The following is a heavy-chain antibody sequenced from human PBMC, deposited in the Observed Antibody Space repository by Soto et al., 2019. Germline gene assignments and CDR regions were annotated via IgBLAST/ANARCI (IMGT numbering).Heavy chain of an antibody. J-gene: IGHJ3*02. CDR2: INHSGST. V-gene: IGHV4-34*01. Sequence: SETLSLTCAVYCGSFSGYYWSWIRQPPGKGLEWIGEINHSGSTNYNPSLKSRVTISVDTSKNQFSLKLSSVTAADTAVYYCARGGLRYFDWLLYHDAFDIWGQGTMVTVSS. CDR3: ARGGLRYFDWLLYHDAFDI. D-gene: IGHD3-9*01. CDR1: CGSFSGYY.